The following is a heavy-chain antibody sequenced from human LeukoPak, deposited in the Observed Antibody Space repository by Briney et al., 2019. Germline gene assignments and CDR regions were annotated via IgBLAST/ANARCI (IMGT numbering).Heavy chain of an antibody. J-gene: IGHJ5*02. V-gene: IGHV3-7*01. CDR2: IKQGGSEK. CDR1: GFTFSDYW. CDR3: ARHQPDHYSGYH. Sequence: PGGSLRLSCSASGFTFSDYWMSWVRQAPGKGLEWVANIKQGGSEKYYVDSVKDRFTTSRENAKNSLYLQMTSLRADDTAVYYCARHQPDHYSGYHWGQGTLVTVSS. D-gene: IGHD2-15*01.